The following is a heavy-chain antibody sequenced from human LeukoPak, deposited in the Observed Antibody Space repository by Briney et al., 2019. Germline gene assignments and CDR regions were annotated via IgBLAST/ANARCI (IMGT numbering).Heavy chain of an antibody. V-gene: IGHV4-59*01. CDR2: IYYGGST. CDR3: ARLLAGCPGGRCRAHFDY. CDR1: GDSINSNY. J-gene: IGHJ4*02. D-gene: IGHD2-15*01. Sequence: PWETLSLTCSVSGDSINSNYWSWMRQPTGKGLEWIGYIYYGGSTNYNPSLKSRVSMSVDTSKNQFSLNLSSVTAADTAVYYCARLLAGCPGGRCRAHFDYWGQGTLVTVSS.